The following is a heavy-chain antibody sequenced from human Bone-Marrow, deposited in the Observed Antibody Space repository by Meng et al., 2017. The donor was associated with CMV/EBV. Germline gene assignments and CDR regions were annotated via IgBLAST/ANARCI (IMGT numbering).Heavy chain of an antibody. CDR3: ARAHCSSTSCLIDY. CDR1: GYTFNGYY. CDR2: INHNSGGT. J-gene: IGHJ4*02. Sequence: QVQLVQHGPEGKKPGDAVKGSCKASGYTFNGYYMNWVRQAPGQGREWMGWINHNSGGTNYAQKFQGRVTMTRDTSISTAYMKLSRLRSDDTAVYYCARAHCSSTSCLIDYWGQGTLVTVSS. V-gene: IGHV1-2*02. D-gene: IGHD2-2*01.